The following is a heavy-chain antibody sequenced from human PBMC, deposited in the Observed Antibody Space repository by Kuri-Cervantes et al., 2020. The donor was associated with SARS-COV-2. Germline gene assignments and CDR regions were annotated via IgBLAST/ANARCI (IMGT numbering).Heavy chain of an antibody. CDR2: ITHRGDT. D-gene: IGHD5-24*01. CDR3: ARGPGYNGYYYMDV. J-gene: IGHJ6*03. CDR1: GGSFNTYY. Sequence: GSLRLSCAVYGGSFNTYYWAWIRQPPGKGLERIGEITHRGDTIYNMSLKSRVTISVDTSKKQFYLDLRSVTAADTAIYYCARGPGYNGYYYMDVWGNGTTVTVSS. V-gene: IGHV4-34*01.